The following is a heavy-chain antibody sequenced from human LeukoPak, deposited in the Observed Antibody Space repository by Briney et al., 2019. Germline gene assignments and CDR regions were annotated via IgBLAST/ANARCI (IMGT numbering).Heavy chain of an antibody. CDR2: INPNSGGT. V-gene: IGHV1-2*02. J-gene: IGHJ6*02. CDR1: GYTFTGYY. D-gene: IGHD3-9*01. CDR3: VVLRYSHYGMDV. Sequence: ASVKVSCKASGYTFTGYYMHWVRQAPGQGLEWMGWINPNSGGTNYAQKFQGRVTMTRDTSISKAYMELSRLRSDDTAVYYCVVLRYSHYGMDVWGQGTTVTVSS.